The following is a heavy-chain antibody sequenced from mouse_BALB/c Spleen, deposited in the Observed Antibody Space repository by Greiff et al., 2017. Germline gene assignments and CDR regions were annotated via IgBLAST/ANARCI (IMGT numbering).Heavy chain of an antibody. CDR1: GYAFTNYW. J-gene: IGHJ3*01. CDR2: IYPGSGNT. V-gene: IGHV1-63*01. CDR3: ARPTAGSSYWFAY. Sequence: QVQLKESGAELVRPGTSVKISCKASGYAFTNYWLGWVKQRPGHGLEWIGDIYPGSGNTYYNEKFKGKATLTADKSSSTAYMQLSSLTSEDSAVYFCARPTAGSSYWFAYWGQGTLVTVSA. D-gene: IGHD1-1*01.